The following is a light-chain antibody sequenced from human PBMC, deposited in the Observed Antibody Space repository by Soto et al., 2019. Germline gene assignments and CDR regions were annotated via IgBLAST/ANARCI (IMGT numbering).Light chain of an antibody. J-gene: IGLJ3*02. CDR2: EDT. Sequence: QSVLTQPASVSGSPGQSITISCIGSSSDVGKYVLVSWYQQYPGKAPKIMIFEDTKRPSGVSNRFSGSKSGNTASLTISGLQAEDEADYYCCSYAGLSTWVFGGGTKLTVL. CDR1: SSDVGKYVL. CDR3: CSYAGLSTWV. V-gene: IGLV2-23*01.